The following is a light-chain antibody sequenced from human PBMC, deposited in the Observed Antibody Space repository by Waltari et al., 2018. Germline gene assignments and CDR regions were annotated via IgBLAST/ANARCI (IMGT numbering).Light chain of an antibody. J-gene: IGKJ1*01. CDR3: QQYNSWPRT. V-gene: IGKV3-15*01. CDR1: QSISSN. Sequence: EVVLTQSPVTLSVSPGERVTLSCRASQSISSNLAWYQQKPGQAPRLLMFGAYARAAGIPARFSGSESGPEFTLTISSLQSEDFAVYYCQQYNSWPRTFGQGTKVEIK. CDR2: GAY.